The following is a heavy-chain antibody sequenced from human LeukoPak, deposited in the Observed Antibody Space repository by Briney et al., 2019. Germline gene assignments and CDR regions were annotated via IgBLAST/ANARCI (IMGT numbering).Heavy chain of an antibody. CDR3: ACPNYYGSGSYYDY. D-gene: IGHD3-10*01. Sequence: PSETLSLTCAVYGGSFSGYYWSGIRQPPGKGLEWIGEINHSGSTNYNPSLKSRVTISVDTSKNQFSLKLSSVTAADTAVYYCACPNYYGSGSYYDYWGQGTLVTVSS. V-gene: IGHV4-34*01. CDR1: GGSFSGYY. CDR2: INHSGST. J-gene: IGHJ4*02.